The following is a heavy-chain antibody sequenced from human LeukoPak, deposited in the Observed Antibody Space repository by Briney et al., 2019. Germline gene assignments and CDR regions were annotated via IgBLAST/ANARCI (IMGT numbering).Heavy chain of an antibody. V-gene: IGHV3-23*01. Sequence: GGSLRLSCAASGFTFSSYAMSWVRQAPGKGLEWVSAISGSGGSTYYADSVKGRFTISRDNSKNALYLQMNSLRAEETAMYYCAKIRSGSYSDLYFDYWGQGTLVTVSS. CDR2: ISGSGGST. CDR1: GFTFSSYA. D-gene: IGHD1-26*01. J-gene: IGHJ4*02. CDR3: AKIRSGSYSDLYFDY.